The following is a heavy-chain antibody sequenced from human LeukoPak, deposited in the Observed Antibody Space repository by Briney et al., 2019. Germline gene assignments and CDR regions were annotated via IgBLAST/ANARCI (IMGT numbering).Heavy chain of an antibody. CDR1: GFTFSSYW. J-gene: IGHJ3*02. D-gene: IGHD3-22*01. V-gene: IGHV3-7*01. CDR3: ARVTYYYDSSAYTSDVFDI. Sequence: GGSLRLSCAASGFTFSSYWLTWVRQAPGKGLEWVANIKQDGSEKFYVDSVKGRFTISRDNAKNTLYLQMNSLRAEDTAVYYCARVTYYYDSSAYTSDVFDIWGQGTMVTVSS. CDR2: IKQDGSEK.